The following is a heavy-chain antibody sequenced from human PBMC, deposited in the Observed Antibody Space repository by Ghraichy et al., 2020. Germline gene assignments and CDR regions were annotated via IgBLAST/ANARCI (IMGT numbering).Heavy chain of an antibody. J-gene: IGHJ3*02. CDR1: GFTFSSYW. CDR3: AAELGKNAFDI. V-gene: IGHV3-7*01. CDR2: IKQDGSEK. Sequence: GESLNISCAASGFTFSSYWMSWVRQAPGKGLEWVANIKQDGSEKYYVDSVKGRFTISRDNAKNSLYLQMNSLGAEDTAVYYCAAELGKNAFDIWGQGTMVTVSS. D-gene: IGHD7-27*01.